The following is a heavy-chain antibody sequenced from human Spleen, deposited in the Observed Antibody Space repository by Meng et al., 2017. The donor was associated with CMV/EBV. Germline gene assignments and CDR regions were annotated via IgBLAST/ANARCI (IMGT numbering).Heavy chain of an antibody. V-gene: IGHV3-30*02. CDR2: IRYDGSNK. J-gene: IGHJ6*02. D-gene: IGHD6-6*01. CDR3: AKDGGGKLEYSSSSGMDV. Sequence: GESLKISCVASGFTLSDYYMSWLRQAPGKGLEWVAFIRYDGSNKYYADSVKGRFTISRDNSKNTLYLQMNSLRAEDTAVYYCAKDGGGKLEYSSSSGMDVWGQGTTVTVSS. CDR1: GFTLSDYY.